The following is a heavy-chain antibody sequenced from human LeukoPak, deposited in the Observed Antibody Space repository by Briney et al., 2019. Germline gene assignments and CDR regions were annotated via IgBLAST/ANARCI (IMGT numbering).Heavy chain of an antibody. CDR1: GFTFSSYW. V-gene: IGHV3-7*01. CDR2: IKQGGSEK. J-gene: IGHJ4*02. D-gene: IGHD4-23*01. Sequence: GGSLTLSCAASGFTFSSYWMSWVRQAPGKGLEWVANIKQGGSEKYYVYSVKGRFTISSANAKNSLYLQMNSLRAEDTAVYYCPIAPTVGSPGIYLDYWGQGTLVTVSS. CDR3: PIAPTVGSPGIYLDY.